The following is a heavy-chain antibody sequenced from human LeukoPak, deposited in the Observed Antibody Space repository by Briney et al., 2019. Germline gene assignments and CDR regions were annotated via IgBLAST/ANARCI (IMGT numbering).Heavy chain of an antibody. CDR3: TRGGSAVTGYYYPLDV. Sequence: GGSLRLSCAASGFISSDHYMDWVRQAPGKGLEWVGRIRNKVNSYTTEYAASVRGRFTVSRDDLRNSLDLQMNSLKTEDTAGYYCTRGGSAVTGYYYPLDVWGQGTTVNVS. CDR1: GFISSDHY. J-gene: IGHJ6*02. CDR2: IRNKVNSYTT. D-gene: IGHD3-16*01. V-gene: IGHV3-72*01.